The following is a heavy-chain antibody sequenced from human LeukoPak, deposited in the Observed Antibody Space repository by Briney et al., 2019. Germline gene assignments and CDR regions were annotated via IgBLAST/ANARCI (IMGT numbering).Heavy chain of an antibody. J-gene: IGHJ5*02. Sequence: EASVKVSCKASGYTFTGYYMHWVRQAPGQGLEWMGWINPNSGGTNYAQKFQGRVTMTRDTSISTAYMELSRLRSDDTAAYYCARGGGYSGYEFDPWGQGTLVTVSS. D-gene: IGHD5-12*01. V-gene: IGHV1-2*02. CDR1: GYTFTGYY. CDR2: INPNSGGT. CDR3: ARGGGYSGYEFDP.